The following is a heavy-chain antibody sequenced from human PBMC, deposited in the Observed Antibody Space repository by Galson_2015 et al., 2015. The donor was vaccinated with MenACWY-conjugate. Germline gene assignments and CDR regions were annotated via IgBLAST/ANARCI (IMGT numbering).Heavy chain of an antibody. Sequence: SLRLSCAATGFTVNSNYMSWVRQAPGKGLECVSVIYAGGSTYYTDSVKGRFTVSRDNSNNTVHLQMNSLRVEDTAVYYCARAISLRGSGHSPPDYMDVWGKG. CDR1: GFTVNSNY. CDR3: ARAISLRGSGHSPPDYMDV. V-gene: IGHV3-53*01. CDR2: IYAGGST. J-gene: IGHJ6*03. D-gene: IGHD3-10*01.